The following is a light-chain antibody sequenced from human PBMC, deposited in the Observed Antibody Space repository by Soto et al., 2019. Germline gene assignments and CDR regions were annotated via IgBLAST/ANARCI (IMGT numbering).Light chain of an antibody. CDR3: QQSYGTPII. J-gene: IGKJ5*01. CDR1: QSISNY. Sequence: DIQMTQSPFSLSAPVGDRVTITCRASQSISNYLNWYQQKQGKAPKLLIYAASTLQSGVPSRFSGSGSGTDFTLTISSLQPEDSATYYCQQSYGTPIIFGHGTRLEIK. V-gene: IGKV1-39*01. CDR2: AAS.